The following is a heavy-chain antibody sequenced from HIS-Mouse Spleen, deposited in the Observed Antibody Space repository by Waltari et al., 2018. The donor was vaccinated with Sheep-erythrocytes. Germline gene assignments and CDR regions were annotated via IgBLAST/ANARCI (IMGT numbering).Heavy chain of an antibody. V-gene: IGHV4-39*07. J-gene: IGHJ3*02. CDR3: ARDLELGDAFDI. CDR1: GGSIRSSSYY. D-gene: IGHD3-3*01. Sequence: QLQLQESGPGLVKPSETLSLTCTVSGGSIRSSSYYWGWIRQPPGKGLEWIGSIYYSGSTYYNPSLKSRVTISVDTSKNQFSLKLSSVTAADTAVYYCARDLELGDAFDIWGQGTMVTVSS. CDR2: IYYSGST.